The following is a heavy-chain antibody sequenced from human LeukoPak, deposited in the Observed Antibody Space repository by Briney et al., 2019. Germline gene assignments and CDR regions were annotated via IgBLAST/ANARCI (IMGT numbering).Heavy chain of an antibody. J-gene: IGHJ4*02. CDR3: ARTQSQSGSYRYYFGY. CDR2: IYYISNT. CDR1: GGSISSYY. Sequence: PSETLSLTCTASGGSISSYYWSWIRQPPGGGLEWIGYIYYISNTNYNPSLKSRVTMSVDPSKNQFSLKLNSVTAADTAVYYCARTQSQSGSYRYYFGYWGQGTLVTVSS. V-gene: IGHV4-59*01. D-gene: IGHD1-26*01.